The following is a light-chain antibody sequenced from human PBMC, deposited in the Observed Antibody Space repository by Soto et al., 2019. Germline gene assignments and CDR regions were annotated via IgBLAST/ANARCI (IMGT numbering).Light chain of an antibody. Sequence: EIVLTQSPATLSSFPGDRVTLSCRASQYINTRLAWYQHRPGQAPRLRIYQTSIRAAGIPARFSASGSGTDFTLTISDVQPEYFALCYSHQCKSWPRTFGQGTKVDSK. CDR2: QTS. CDR3: HQCKSWPRT. CDR1: QYINTR. V-gene: IGKV3-11*01. J-gene: IGKJ1*01.